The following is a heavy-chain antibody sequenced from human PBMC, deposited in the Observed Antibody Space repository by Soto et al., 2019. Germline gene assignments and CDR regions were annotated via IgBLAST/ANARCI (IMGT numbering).Heavy chain of an antibody. CDR3: ARDSEMGYYYYYMDV. J-gene: IGHJ6*03. Sequence: GGSLRLSCAASGFTFSSYAMSWVRQAPGKGLEWVSAISGSGGSTYYADSVKGRFTISRDNSKNTLYLQMNSLRAEDTAVYYCARDSEMGYYYYYMDVWGKGTTVTVSS. CDR2: ISGSGGST. CDR1: GFTFSSYA. V-gene: IGHV3-23*01.